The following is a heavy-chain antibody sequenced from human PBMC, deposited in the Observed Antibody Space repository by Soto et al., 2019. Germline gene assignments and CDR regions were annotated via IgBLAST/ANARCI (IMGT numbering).Heavy chain of an antibody. J-gene: IGHJ3*02. Sequence: EVQVLESGGGLVQPGGSLRLSCVASGFTFSDYAMSWVRQAPGKGLEWVSGISGSGGATWYAGSVRGRFTISRDNSKNTLYLQMSGLRAEDTAVYYCANDLTGWYISSFGAFDIWGQGTTVTVSS. CDR2: ISGSGGAT. D-gene: IGHD6-13*01. CDR3: ANDLTGWYISSFGAFDI. CDR1: GFTFSDYA. V-gene: IGHV3-23*01.